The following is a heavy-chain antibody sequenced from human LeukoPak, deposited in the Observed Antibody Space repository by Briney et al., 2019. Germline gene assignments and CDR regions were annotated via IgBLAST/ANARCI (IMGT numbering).Heavy chain of an antibody. D-gene: IGHD1-14*01. Sequence: SETLSLTCAVYGGSFSGYYWSWVRQPPGKGLEWIGEINHSGSTNYNPSLKSRVTISVDTSKNQFSLKLSSVAAADTAVYYCAGDRGVYYFDYWGQGTLVTVSS. CDR2: INHSGST. V-gene: IGHV4-34*01. CDR3: AGDRGVYYFDY. J-gene: IGHJ4*02. CDR1: GGSFSGYY.